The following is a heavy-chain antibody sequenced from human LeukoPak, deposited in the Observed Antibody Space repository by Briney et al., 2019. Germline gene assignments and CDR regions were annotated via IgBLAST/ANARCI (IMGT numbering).Heavy chain of an antibody. CDR2: IHTSGNT. V-gene: IGHV4-4*07. CDR3: ARALHHGDYNNWNFDL. CDR1: GASIGSYY. D-gene: IGHD4-17*01. J-gene: IGHJ2*01. Sequence: PSETLSLTCTVSGASIGSYYLSWIRQPAGQGLEWIGRIHTSGNTNYNPSLKSRVTMSVDTSKNQFSLKLNSVTAADTAVYYCARALHHGDYNNWNFDLWGRGTLVTVSS.